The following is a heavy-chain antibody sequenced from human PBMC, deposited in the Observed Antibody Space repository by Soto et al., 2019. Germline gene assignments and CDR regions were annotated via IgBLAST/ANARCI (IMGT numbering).Heavy chain of an antibody. CDR2: ISGSGGTT. J-gene: IGHJ4*02. D-gene: IGHD6-13*01. V-gene: IGHV3-23*01. Sequence: GGSLRLSCAASGFNFSSYAMSWVRQAPGRGLEWVSVISGSGGTTYYPDSVKGRFTISRDNSKSTLYLQMNSLRAEDTAVYYCAKDRGAAADHFDYWGQGTLVTVSS. CDR1: GFNFSSYA. CDR3: AKDRGAAADHFDY.